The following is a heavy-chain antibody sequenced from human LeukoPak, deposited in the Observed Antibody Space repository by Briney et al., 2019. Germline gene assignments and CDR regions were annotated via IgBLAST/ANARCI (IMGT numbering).Heavy chain of an antibody. CDR3: ARDPVDCSSTSCYSPRFDP. CDR2: INPNNGGT. CDR1: GYTFTDYY. D-gene: IGHD2-2*01. V-gene: IGHV1-2*02. J-gene: IGHJ5*02. Sequence: ASVKVSCKASGYTFTDYYMHWVRQAPGQGLEWMGWINPNNGGTNYAQKFQGRVTMTRDTSISTAYMELSRLRSDDTAVYYCARDPVDCSSTSCYSPRFDPWGQGTLVTVSS.